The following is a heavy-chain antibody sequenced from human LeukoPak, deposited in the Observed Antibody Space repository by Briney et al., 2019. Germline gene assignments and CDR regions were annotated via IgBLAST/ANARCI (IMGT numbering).Heavy chain of an antibody. D-gene: IGHD4-17*01. CDR2: IYTSGST. CDR3: TREYGFMTTVFHAFDI. CDR1: GGSISSYY. Sequence: KPSETLSLTCTVSGGSISSYYWSWIRQPAGKGLEWIGRIYTSGSTNYNPSLKSRVTMSVDTSKNQFSLKLSSVTAADTAIYYCTREYGFMTTVFHAFDIWGQGTMVTVSS. V-gene: IGHV4-4*07. J-gene: IGHJ3*02.